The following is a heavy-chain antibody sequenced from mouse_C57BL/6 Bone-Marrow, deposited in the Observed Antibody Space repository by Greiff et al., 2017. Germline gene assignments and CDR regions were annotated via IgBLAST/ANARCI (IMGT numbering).Heavy chain of an antibody. CDR1: GYTFTSYW. J-gene: IGHJ3*01. V-gene: IGHV1-18*01. CDR3: AKGWGFAY. CDR2: INPNNGGT. D-gene: IGHD2-3*01. Sequence: VQLQQPGAELVKPGASVKLSCKASGYTFTSYWMHWVKQSHGKSLEWIGDINPNNGGTIYNQKFKGKATLTVDKSSSTAYMELRSLTSEDTAVYYCAKGWGFAYWGQGTLVTVSA.